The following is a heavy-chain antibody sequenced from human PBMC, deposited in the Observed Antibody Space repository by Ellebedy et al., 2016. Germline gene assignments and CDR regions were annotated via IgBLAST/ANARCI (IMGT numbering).Heavy chain of an antibody. CDR2: MWYNGKNQ. CDR3: ARDDDTNSRYSRFHH. J-gene: IGHJ1*01. CDR1: GFTFSSYW. V-gene: IGHV3-33*08. Sequence: GESLKISCAASGFTFSSYWMYWVRQAPGKGLEWVAVMWYNGKNQNYADSVKSRFTVSRDTSKNTVYLQMDSLRAEDTAVYFCARDDDTNSRYSRFHHWGQGTLVTVSS. D-gene: IGHD5-12*01.